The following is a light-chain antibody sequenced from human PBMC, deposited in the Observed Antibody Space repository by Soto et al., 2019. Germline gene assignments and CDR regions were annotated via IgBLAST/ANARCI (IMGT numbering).Light chain of an antibody. J-gene: IGKJ1*01. V-gene: IGKV3-20*01. CDR1: QSVSSYY. Sequence: EIVLTQSPGTLSLSPGERATLSCRASQSVSSYYLAWYQQKPGQAPRLLIYAASSRATGIPDRFSGGGSGTDFTLTISRLEPEDFAVYYCQQYVSSPRTFGQGTKVDIK. CDR2: AAS. CDR3: QQYVSSPRT.